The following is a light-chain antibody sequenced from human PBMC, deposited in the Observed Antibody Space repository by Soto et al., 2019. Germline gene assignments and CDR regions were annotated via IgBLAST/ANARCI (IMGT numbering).Light chain of an antibody. CDR1: QSVSSN. CDR3: HQYDIWPIT. CDR2: SAS. J-gene: IGKJ5*01. Sequence: EIVMTQSPATLSVSPGERATLSCRASQSVSSNLAWHQQKPGQAPRLLIYSASTRATGTPARFSGSGSGTEFTLTISSLLSEDIAVYYCHQYDIWPITFGQGTRLEIK. V-gene: IGKV3-15*01.